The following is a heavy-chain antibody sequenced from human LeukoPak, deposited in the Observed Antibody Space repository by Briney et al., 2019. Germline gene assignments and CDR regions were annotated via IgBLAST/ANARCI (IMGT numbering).Heavy chain of an antibody. J-gene: IGHJ5*02. V-gene: IGHV4-34*01. D-gene: IGHD2-15*01. Sequence: PSETLSLTCAVYGGSFSGYSWSWIRQPPGKGMEWIGEINHSGSTNYNPSLKSRVTISVDTSKNQVSLKLSSVTAAVTAVYYCARVGRRYCSGGSCYSVMYNWFDPWGQGTLVTVSS. CDR2: INHSGST. CDR3: ARVGRRYCSGGSCYSVMYNWFDP. CDR1: GGSFSGYS.